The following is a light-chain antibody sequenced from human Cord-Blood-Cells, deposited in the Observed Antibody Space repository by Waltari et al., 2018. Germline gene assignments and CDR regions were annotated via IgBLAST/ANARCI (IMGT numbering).Light chain of an antibody. J-gene: IGKJ2*03. CDR1: QSVLYSSNNKNY. V-gene: IGKV4-1*01. CDR2: WAS. CDR3: QQYYSTPYS. Sequence: DIVMTHSPDSLSVSLGERATINCTSSQSVLYSSNNKNYLAWYQQKPGQPPKLLIYWASTLETGVTDRFSGSGSGTDFTLTISSLQAEDVAVYYCQQYYSTPYSFGQGTKLEIK.